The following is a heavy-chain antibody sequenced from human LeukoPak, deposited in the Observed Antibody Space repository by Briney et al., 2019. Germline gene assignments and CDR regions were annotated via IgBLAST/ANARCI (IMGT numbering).Heavy chain of an antibody. CDR3: YSEDYYHMDV. J-gene: IGHJ6*03. D-gene: IGHD2-21*01. CDR2: IKQDGSEK. CDR1: GFTLTSYW. Sequence: GGSLRLSCAASGFTLTSYWMSWVRQAPGKGREWVANIKQDGSEKYYVDSVKGRFTISRDNAKNSLYLQMNSLRAEDTAVYYCYSEDYYHMDVWGKGTTVTVSS. V-gene: IGHV3-7*01.